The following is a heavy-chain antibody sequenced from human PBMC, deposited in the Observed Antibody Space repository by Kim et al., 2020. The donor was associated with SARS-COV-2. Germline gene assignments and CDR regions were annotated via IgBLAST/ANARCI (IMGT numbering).Heavy chain of an antibody. V-gene: IGHV3-9*01. CDR3: AKDMAPRAGWHNWFDP. D-gene: IGHD2-15*01. J-gene: IGHJ5*02. CDR1: GFTFDDYA. Sequence: GGSLRLSCAASGFTFDDYAMHWVRQAPGKGLEWVSGISWNSGSIGYADSVKGRFTISRDNAKNSLYLQMNSLRAEDTALYYCAKDMAPRAGWHNWFDPWGQGTLVTVSS. CDR2: ISWNSGSI.